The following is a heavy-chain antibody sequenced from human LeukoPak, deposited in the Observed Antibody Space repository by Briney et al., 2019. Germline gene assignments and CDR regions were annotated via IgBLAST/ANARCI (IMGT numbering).Heavy chain of an antibody. CDR3: ARPTYCYDSSGYFDYFDY. J-gene: IGHJ4*02. CDR2: IYPGDSDT. CDR1: GYSFTSYW. V-gene: IGHV5-51*01. D-gene: IGHD3-22*01. Sequence: GESLKISCKGSGYSFTSYWIGWVRQMPGKGLEWMGIIYPGDSDTRYSPSFQGQVTISADKSISTAYLQWSSLKASDTAMYYCARPTYCYDSSGYFDYFDYWGQGTLVTVSS.